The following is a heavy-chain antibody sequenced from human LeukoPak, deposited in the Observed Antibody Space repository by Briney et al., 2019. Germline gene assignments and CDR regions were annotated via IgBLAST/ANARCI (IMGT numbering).Heavy chain of an antibody. CDR3: ARLTRGYSGYDRYYFDY. V-gene: IGHV4-4*07. CDR2: IYTSGST. Sequence: SETLSLTCTVSGGSISSYYWSWIRQPAGKVLEWVGRIYTSGSTNYNPSLKSRVTMSVDTSKNQFSLKLSSVTAADTAVYYCARLTRGYSGYDRYYFDYWGQGALVTVSS. J-gene: IGHJ4*02. D-gene: IGHD5-12*01. CDR1: GGSISSYY.